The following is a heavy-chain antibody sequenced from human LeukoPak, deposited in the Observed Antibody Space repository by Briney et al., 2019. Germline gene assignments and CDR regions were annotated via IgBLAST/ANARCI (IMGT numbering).Heavy chain of an antibody. D-gene: IGHD6-19*01. Sequence: QPGGSLRLSCAASGFTFSSYAMSWVRQAPGKGLEWASAISGSGGSTYYADSVKGRFTISRDNSKNTLYLQMNSLRAEDTAVYYCAKGRSSGWYFGGVVNDYWGQGTLVTVSS. CDR2: ISGSGGST. V-gene: IGHV3-23*01. J-gene: IGHJ4*02. CDR3: AKGRSSGWYFGGVVNDY. CDR1: GFTFSSYA.